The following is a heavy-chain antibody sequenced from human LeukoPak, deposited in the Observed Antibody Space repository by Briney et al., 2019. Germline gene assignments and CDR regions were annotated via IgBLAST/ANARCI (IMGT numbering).Heavy chain of an antibody. CDR1: GFTFSNAW. J-gene: IGHJ4*02. CDR2: ISSSSSYI. Sequence: KSGGSLRLSCAASGFTFSNAWMSWVRQAPGKGLEWVSYISSSSSYIYYADSVKGRFTISRDNAKNSLYLQMNSLRAEDTAVYYCAKVLEQLVPDYWGQGTLVTVSS. V-gene: IGHV3-21*01. D-gene: IGHD6-6*01. CDR3: AKVLEQLVPDY.